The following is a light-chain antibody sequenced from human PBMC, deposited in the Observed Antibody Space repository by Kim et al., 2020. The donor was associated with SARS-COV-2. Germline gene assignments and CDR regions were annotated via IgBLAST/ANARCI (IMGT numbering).Light chain of an antibody. CDR2: LNSDGSH. V-gene: IGLV4-69*01. Sequence: VKLPGAVGRGQSGYAIACHQQQPEKGPRYLIKLNSDGSHSKGDGIPDRFSGSSSGAGRYLTISSLQSEDEADYYCQTWGTGSRGVFGGGTQLTVL. CDR1: RGQSGYA. J-gene: IGLJ2*01. CDR3: QTWGTGSRGV.